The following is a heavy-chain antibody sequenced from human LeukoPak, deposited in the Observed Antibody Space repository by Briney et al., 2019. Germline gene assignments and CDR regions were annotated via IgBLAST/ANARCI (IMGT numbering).Heavy chain of an antibody. D-gene: IGHD1-26*01. V-gene: IGHV4-31*03. CDR1: GGSIRSGAYY. Sequence: SQTLSLTCIVSGGSIRSGAYYWSWIRQHPGKGLEWIGYIYDSGSTNYNPSLRSRVTISVDTSKNEFSLKLSSVTAADTDVYYCASGMYFFDYWGQGTLVTVSS. CDR2: IYDSGST. CDR3: ASGMYFFDY. J-gene: IGHJ4*02.